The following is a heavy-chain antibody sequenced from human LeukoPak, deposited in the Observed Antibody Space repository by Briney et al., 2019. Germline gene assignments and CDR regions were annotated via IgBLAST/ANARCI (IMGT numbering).Heavy chain of an antibody. V-gene: IGHV3-33*01. D-gene: IGHD3-10*01. Sequence: GGSLRLSCAASGFTFSSYGMHWVRQAPGKGLEWVAVIWYDGSNKYYADSVKGRFTISRDNSKNTLYLQMNSLRAGDTAVYYCAREWFGELTIDYWGQGTLVTVSS. CDR1: GFTFSSYG. CDR2: IWYDGSNK. CDR3: AREWFGELTIDY. J-gene: IGHJ4*02.